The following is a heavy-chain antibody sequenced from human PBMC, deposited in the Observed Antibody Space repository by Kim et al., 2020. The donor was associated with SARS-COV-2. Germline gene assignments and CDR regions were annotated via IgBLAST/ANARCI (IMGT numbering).Heavy chain of an antibody. D-gene: IGHD3-10*01. Sequence: SETLSLTCTVSGGSISSYYWSWIRQPPGKGLEWIGYIYYSGSTNYNPSLKSRVTISVDTSKNQFSLKLSSVTAADTAVYYCARVRPGGSGSPGGWDYYGMDVWGQGTTVTVSS. CDR1: GGSISSYY. J-gene: IGHJ6*02. V-gene: IGHV4-59*01. CDR3: ARVRPGGSGSPGGWDYYGMDV. CDR2: IYYSGST.